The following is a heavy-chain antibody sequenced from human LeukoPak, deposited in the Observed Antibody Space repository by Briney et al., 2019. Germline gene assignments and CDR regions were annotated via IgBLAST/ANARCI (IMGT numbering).Heavy chain of an antibody. V-gene: IGHV4-59*01. J-gene: IGHJ6*03. CDR2: IYYSGST. D-gene: IGHD3-22*01. Sequence: SETLSLTCTVSGGSISSYYWSWIRQPPGKGLEWIGYIYYSGSTNYNPSLKSRVTISVDTSKNQFSLKLSSVTAADTAVYYCARANYYDSSGYPYYYYYYYMDVWGKGTTVTISS. CDR1: GGSISSYY. CDR3: ARANYYDSSGYPYYYYYYYMDV.